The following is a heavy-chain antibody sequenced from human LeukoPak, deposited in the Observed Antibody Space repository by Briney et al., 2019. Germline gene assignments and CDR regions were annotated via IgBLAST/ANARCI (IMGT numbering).Heavy chain of an antibody. CDR1: GFRFNTYW. D-gene: IGHD5-12*01. Sequence: GGSLRLSCAASGFRFNTYWMSWVRQAPGKGLEWVSSISSSSSYIYYADSVKGRFTISRDNAKNSLYLQMNSLRAEDTAVYYCARDRWEWLRLTGDYYFDYWGQGTLVTVSS. CDR2: ISSSSSYI. J-gene: IGHJ4*02. V-gene: IGHV3-21*01. CDR3: ARDRWEWLRLTGDYYFDY.